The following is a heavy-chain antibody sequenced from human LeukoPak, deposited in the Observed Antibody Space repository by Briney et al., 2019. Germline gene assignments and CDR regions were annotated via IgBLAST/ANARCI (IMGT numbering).Heavy chain of an antibody. Sequence: ASVKVSCKASGYTFTSYGISWVRQAPGQGLEWMGWISAYNGNTNYAQKLQGRVTMTTDTSTSTAYMELRSLRSDDTAVYYCARMELLTGPAVYFDYWGQGTLVTVSS. D-gene: IGHD1-7*01. CDR2: ISAYNGNT. J-gene: IGHJ4*02. V-gene: IGHV1-18*01. CDR3: ARMELLTGPAVYFDY. CDR1: GYTFTSYG.